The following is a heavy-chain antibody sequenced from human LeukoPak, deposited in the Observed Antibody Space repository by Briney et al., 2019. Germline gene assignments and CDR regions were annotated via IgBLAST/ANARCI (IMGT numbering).Heavy chain of an antibody. CDR2: ISYDGSNK. CDR3: AKDSRWRSLGLPDY. D-gene: IGHD3-16*01. Sequence: GGSLRLSCAASGFTFSSYGMHWVSQAPGKGLEWVAVISYDGSNKYYADSVKGRFTISRDNSKNTLYLQMNSLRAEDTAVYYCAKDSRWRSLGLPDYWGQGTLVTVSS. CDR1: GFTFSSYG. V-gene: IGHV3-30*18. J-gene: IGHJ4*02.